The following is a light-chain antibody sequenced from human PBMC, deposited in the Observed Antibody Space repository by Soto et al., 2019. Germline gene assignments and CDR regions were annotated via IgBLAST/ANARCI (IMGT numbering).Light chain of an antibody. CDR2: GSS. V-gene: IGKV3-11*01. Sequence: EIVLTQSPATLSLSPGERATLSCRASQSVGSYLVWYQQKPGQSPRLLIHGSSNRATGIPARFSGSGSETDFTLTISSLEPEDFAVYYCQQRSSWPPLFGQGTRLEIK. CDR1: QSVGSY. CDR3: QQRSSWPPL. J-gene: IGKJ5*01.